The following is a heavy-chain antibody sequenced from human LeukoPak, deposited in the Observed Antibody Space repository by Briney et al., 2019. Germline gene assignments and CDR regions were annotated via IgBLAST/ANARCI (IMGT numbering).Heavy chain of an antibody. Sequence: SETLSLTCAVYGGSFSGYYWSWLRQPPGKGLEWIGEINHSGSTNYNPSLKSRVTISVDTSKNQFSLKLSSVTAAETAVYYCARGGYCSGGSCYLNYWYFDLWGRGTLVTVSS. D-gene: IGHD2-15*01. J-gene: IGHJ2*01. CDR2: INHSGST. V-gene: IGHV4-34*01. CDR1: GGSFSGYY. CDR3: ARGGYCSGGSCYLNYWYFDL.